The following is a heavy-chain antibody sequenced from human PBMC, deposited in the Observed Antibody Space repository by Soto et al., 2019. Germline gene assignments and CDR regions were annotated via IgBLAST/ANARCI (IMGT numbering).Heavy chain of an antibody. CDR1: GGSISSGGYY. D-gene: IGHD4-17*01. V-gene: IGHV4-31*03. Sequence: SETLSLTCTVSGGSISSGGYYWSWIRQHPGKGLEWIGYIYYSGSTYCNPSLKSRVTISVDTSKNQFSLKLSSVTAADTAVYYCASVYYGDYYYYGMDVWGQGTTVTVSS. CDR2: IYYSGST. CDR3: ASVYYGDYYYYGMDV. J-gene: IGHJ6*02.